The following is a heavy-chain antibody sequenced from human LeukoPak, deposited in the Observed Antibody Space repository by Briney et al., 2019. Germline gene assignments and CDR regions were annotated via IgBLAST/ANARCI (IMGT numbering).Heavy chain of an antibody. Sequence: WETLSLTCTVSGGSISNYYGSWIRQPPGKGLEWIGYIYYSGSTNYNPSLKSRGTISVDTSKNQFSLKLSSVTAADTAVYYCARHMGGGTQWPGVWGQGTTVTVSS. D-gene: IGHD6-19*01. V-gene: IGHV4-59*08. J-gene: IGHJ6*02. CDR1: GGSISNYY. CDR2: IYYSGST. CDR3: ARHMGGGTQWPGV.